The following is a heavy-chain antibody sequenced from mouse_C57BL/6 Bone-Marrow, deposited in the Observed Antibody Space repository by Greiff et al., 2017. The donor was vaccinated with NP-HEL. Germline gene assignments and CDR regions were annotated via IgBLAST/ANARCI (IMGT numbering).Heavy chain of an antibody. CDR2: INPNNGGT. CDR1: GYTFTDYY. Sequence: EVQLQQSGPELVKPGASVKISCKASGYTFTDYYMNWVKQSHGKSLEWIGDINPNNGGTSYNQKFKGKATLTVDKSSSTAYMELRSLTSEDSAVYYCAKTAQATEGWFAYWGQGTLVTVSA. V-gene: IGHV1-26*01. CDR3: AKTAQATEGWFAY. D-gene: IGHD3-2*02. J-gene: IGHJ3*01.